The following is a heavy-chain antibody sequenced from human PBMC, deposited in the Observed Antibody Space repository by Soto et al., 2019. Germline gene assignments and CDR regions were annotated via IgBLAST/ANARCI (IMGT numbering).Heavy chain of an antibody. CDR3: ARIGVSSGHESPDFDS. CDR2: ISGFNGNT. D-gene: IGHD3-16*01. CDR1: GGTFNIYA. J-gene: IGHJ4*02. V-gene: IGHV1-18*01. Sequence: ASVKVSCKASGGTFNIYAITWVRQAPGQGLEWMGWISGFNGNTNYAADLQGRVTMTTDTSTSTAYMELRGLRSDDTAVYYCARIGVSSGHESPDFDSWGQGTLVTV.